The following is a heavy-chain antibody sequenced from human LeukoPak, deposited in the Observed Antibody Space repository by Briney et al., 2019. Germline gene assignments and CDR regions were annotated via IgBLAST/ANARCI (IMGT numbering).Heavy chain of an antibody. V-gene: IGHV3-66*01. Sequence: GGSLRLSCAASGFTFSSYGMHWVRQAPGKGLEWVSIIFSGGYTYYTDSVKGRFTISRDNSKNTLYLQMNSLTAEDTAVYYCARASSGGYYFDHWGLGTLVTVSS. CDR3: ARASSGGYYFDH. J-gene: IGHJ4*02. CDR1: GFTFSSYG. D-gene: IGHD3-16*01. CDR2: IFSGGYT.